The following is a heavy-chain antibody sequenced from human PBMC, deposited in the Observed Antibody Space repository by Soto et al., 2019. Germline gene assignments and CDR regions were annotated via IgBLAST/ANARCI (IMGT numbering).Heavy chain of an antibody. J-gene: IGHJ6*03. V-gene: IGHV3-11*01. CDR2: MSGSDGNI. CDR1: GFTFSDSF. CDR3: AGDQGPNYMAV. Sequence: QVQLVESGGGLVKPGGSLRLSCAASGFTFSDSFMSWSRKTPGKGLEWLSHMSGSDGNIYYADSARGRFTISRDNAKNSVSLQMNIRRAEDTEVHYFAGDQGPNYMAVWGKGTTVTVS.